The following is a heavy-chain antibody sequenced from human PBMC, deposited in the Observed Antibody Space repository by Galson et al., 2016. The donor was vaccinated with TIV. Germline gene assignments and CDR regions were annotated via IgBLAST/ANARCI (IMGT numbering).Heavy chain of an antibody. CDR1: GLSFSNSR. Sequence: SLRLSCAASGLSFSNSRMNWVRQTPGKGLEWVSYISISSSTISYADSVKGRFTVSRDNAKNSLYLQMNSLRAEDTAVYYCAKYLSPLTTVPAGYGLDVWGRGTTVIVSS. CDR3: AKYLSPLTTVPAGYGLDV. CDR2: ISISSSTI. V-gene: IGHV3-48*04. J-gene: IGHJ6*02. D-gene: IGHD4-17*01.